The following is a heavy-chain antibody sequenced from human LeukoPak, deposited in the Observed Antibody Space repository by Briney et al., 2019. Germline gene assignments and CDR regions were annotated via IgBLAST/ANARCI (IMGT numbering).Heavy chain of an antibody. D-gene: IGHD2-8*02. V-gene: IGHV3-23*01. CDR1: GFTFSTFA. CDR2: IFPSGGEI. Sequence: GGSLRLSCAASGFTFSTFAMIWVRQPPGKGLEWVSSIFPSGGEIHYADSVRGRFTISRDNSKSTLSLQMNSLRAEDTAIYYCATYRQVLLLFESWGQGTLVTVSS. CDR3: ATYRQVLLLFES. J-gene: IGHJ4*02.